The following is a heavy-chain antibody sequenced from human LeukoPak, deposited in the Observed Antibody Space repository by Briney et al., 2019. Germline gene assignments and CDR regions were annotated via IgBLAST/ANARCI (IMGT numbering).Heavy chain of an antibody. J-gene: IGHJ6*03. CDR1: GYTFTSYD. CDR3: ARGSIGHLSLNYYYYMDV. CDR2: MNPNSGNT. D-gene: IGHD3-16*02. Sequence: ASVKVSCRASGYTFTSYDINWVRQATGQGLEWIGLMNPNSGNTGYAQKFQGRVTITRNTFISTAYMELSSLRSEDTAVYYCARGSIGHLSLNYYYYMDVWGKGTTVTVSS. V-gene: IGHV1-8*03.